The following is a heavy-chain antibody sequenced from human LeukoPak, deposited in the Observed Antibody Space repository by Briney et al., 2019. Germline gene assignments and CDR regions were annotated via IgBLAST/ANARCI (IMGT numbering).Heavy chain of an antibody. J-gene: IGHJ4*02. CDR1: GFTFSSYE. Sequence: GGSLRLSCAASGFTFSSYEMNWVRQAPGKGLEWVSYISSSGNTIYYADFVKGRFTIARDNAKNSLYLQMNSLRAEDTAVYYCARGYPDYWGQGTLVTVSS. CDR2: ISSSGNTI. D-gene: IGHD1-1*01. CDR3: ARGYPDY. V-gene: IGHV3-48*03.